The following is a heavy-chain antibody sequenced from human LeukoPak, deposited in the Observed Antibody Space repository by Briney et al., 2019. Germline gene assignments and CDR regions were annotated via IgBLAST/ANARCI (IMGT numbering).Heavy chain of an antibody. CDR2: INSDGSTT. CDR3: ARVIYSGWEGELSD. CDR1: GFTFSSYW. D-gene: IGHD6-19*01. Sequence: GGSLRLSCAASGFTFSSYWMHWVRQAPGRGLVWVSRINSDGSTTSYADSVMGRFTISRDNAKNTLYLQMNSLRAEDTAVYYCARVIYSGWEGELSDWGQGTLVTVSS. V-gene: IGHV3-74*01. J-gene: IGHJ4*02.